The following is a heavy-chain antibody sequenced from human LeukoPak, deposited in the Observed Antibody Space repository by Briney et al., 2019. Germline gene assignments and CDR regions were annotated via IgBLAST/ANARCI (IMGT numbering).Heavy chain of an antibody. CDR1: GYSFTDYF. CDR3: ARCGYSYGHFDY. CDR2: INLNSGGT. J-gene: IGHJ4*02. V-gene: IGHV1-2*02. Sequence: GASVKVSCKASGYSFTDYFIHWVRQAPGQGLEWMGWINLNSGGTNYAQKFQARVTMTSDTSISTVYMELSSLRSDDTAAYYCARCGYSYGHFDYWGQGTPVTVSS. D-gene: IGHD5-18*01.